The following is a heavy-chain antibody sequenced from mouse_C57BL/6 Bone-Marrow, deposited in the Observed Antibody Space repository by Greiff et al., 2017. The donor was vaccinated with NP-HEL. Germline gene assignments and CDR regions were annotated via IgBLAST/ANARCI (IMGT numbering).Heavy chain of an antibody. CDR1: GFTFSSYG. CDR2: ISSGGSYT. CDR3: ARIYYGNYEAY. D-gene: IGHD2-1*01. Sequence: EVKLVESGGDLVKPGGSLKLSCAASGFTFSSYGMSWVRQTPDKRLEWVATISSGGSYTYYPDSVKGRFTISRDNAKNTLYLQMSSLKSEDTAMYYCARIYYGNYEAYWGQGTLSLSLQ. J-gene: IGHJ3*01. V-gene: IGHV5-6*01.